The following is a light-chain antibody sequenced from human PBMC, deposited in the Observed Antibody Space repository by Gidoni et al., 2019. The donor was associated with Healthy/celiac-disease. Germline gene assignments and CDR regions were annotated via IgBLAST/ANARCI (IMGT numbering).Light chain of an antibody. J-gene: IGKJ1*01. Sequence: FQLTQSPSFLSASVGDRVTITCRASQGISSYLAWYQQEPGKAPKLLIYAASTLQSGVPSRFSGSGSGTEFTLTISRLQPEDFANYYCQQLRTFGQGTKVEIK. CDR2: AAS. V-gene: IGKV1-9*01. CDR3: QQLRT. CDR1: QGISSY.